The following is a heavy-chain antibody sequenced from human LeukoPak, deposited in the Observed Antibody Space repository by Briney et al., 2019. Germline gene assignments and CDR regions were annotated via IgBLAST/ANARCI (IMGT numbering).Heavy chain of an antibody. CDR3: AKDTLGYCSSTSCYNFDY. V-gene: IGHV3-53*05. CDR1: GFTVSSNY. CDR2: IYSGGST. J-gene: IGHJ4*02. Sequence: GGSLRLSCAASGFTVSSNYMSWVRQAPGKGLEWVSVIYSGGSTFYADSVKGRFTISRDSSKNTLYLQMNSLRAEDTAVYYCAKDTLGYCSSTSCYNFDYWGQGTLVTVSS. D-gene: IGHD2-2*01.